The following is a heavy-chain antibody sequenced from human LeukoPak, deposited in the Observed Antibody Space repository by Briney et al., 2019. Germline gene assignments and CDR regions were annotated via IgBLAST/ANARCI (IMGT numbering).Heavy chain of an antibody. CDR1: GGSISSGSYY. CDR3: ARVVYGIVGARFDP. J-gene: IGHJ5*02. D-gene: IGHD1-26*01. V-gene: IGHV4-61*02. Sequence: PSETLSLTCIVSGGSISSGSYYWSWIRQPAGKGLEWIGRMYNRGSTNYNPSLKSRVTMSVDTSKNQFSLKLSSVTAADTAVYYCARVVYGIVGARFDPWGQGTLVTVSS. CDR2: MYNRGST.